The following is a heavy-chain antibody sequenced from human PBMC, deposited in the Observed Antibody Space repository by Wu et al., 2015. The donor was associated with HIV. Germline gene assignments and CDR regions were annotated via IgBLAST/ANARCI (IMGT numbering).Heavy chain of an antibody. D-gene: IGHD3-9*01. V-gene: IGHV1-69*05. J-gene: IGHJ4*02. CDR2: IIPIFGTA. Sequence: QVQLVQSGAEVKKPGSSVKVSCKASGGTFSSYAISWVRQAPGQGLEWMGGIIPIFGTANYAQKFQGRVTITTDESTSTAYMELSSLRSEDTAVYYCASALGYFDWPGAHYFDYWGQGTLVTVSS. CDR3: ASALGYFDWPGAHYFDY. CDR1: GGTFSSYA.